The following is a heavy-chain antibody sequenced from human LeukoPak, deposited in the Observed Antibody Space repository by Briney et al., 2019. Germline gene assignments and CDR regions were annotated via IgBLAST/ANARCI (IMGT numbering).Heavy chain of an antibody. CDR3: ARRLKYGDFGY. D-gene: IGHD4-17*01. J-gene: IGHJ4*02. Sequence: SETLSLTCTVSGGSISSSSYYWGWIRQPPGKGLEWIGSIYYSGSTYYNPSLKSRVTISVDTSKNQFSLKLSSVTAADTAVYYCARRLKYGDFGYWGQGTLVTVSS. CDR2: IYYSGST. CDR1: GGSISSSSYY. V-gene: IGHV4-39*01.